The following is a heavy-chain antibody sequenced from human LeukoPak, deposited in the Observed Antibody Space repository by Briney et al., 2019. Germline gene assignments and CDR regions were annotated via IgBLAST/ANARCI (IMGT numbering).Heavy chain of an antibody. Sequence: PGGTLRLSCTASRFTFSSYGMHWVRQAPGKGLEWVSFVSNSGSATYYAVSVKGRFIISRDNAKNSLYPQMNSLRAEDTAVYYCARGYRYGMDVWGQGTTVTVSS. CDR2: VSNSGSAT. CDR1: RFTFSSYG. J-gene: IGHJ6*02. CDR3: ARGYRYGMDV. V-gene: IGHV3-48*01. D-gene: IGHD5-18*01.